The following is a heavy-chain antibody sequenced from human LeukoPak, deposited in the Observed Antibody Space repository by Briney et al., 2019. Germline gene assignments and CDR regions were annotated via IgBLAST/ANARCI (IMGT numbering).Heavy chain of an antibody. CDR3: ASRGTGTAVNS. J-gene: IGHJ4*02. Sequence: GGSLRLSCAASGFTFSSYWMHGVRQAPGKGLVWVSRINNDGSSTSYADSVKGRFTISRDNAKNTLYLQMNSLRVDDMAVYYCASRGTGTAVNSWGQGTLVTVSS. CDR2: INNDGSST. D-gene: IGHD1-1*01. V-gene: IGHV3-74*01. CDR1: GFTFSSYW.